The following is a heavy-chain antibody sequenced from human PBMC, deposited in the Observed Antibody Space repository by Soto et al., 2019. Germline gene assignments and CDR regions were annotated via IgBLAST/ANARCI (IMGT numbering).Heavy chain of an antibody. CDR1: GFTFSVNW. V-gene: IGHV3-74*01. CDR2: INSDGSTT. Sequence: GGSLRLSCAASGFTFSVNWMHWVRQAPGKGLVWVSRINSDGSTTNYADSVKGRFTISRDNAKNTLYLQMNSLRAEDTAVYYCARGGEKQWLAIDLWGQGTLVTVSS. CDR3: ARGGEKQWLAIDL. J-gene: IGHJ5*02. D-gene: IGHD6-19*01.